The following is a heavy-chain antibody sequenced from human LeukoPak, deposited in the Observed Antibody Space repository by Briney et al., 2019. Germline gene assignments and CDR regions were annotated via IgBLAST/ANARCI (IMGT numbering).Heavy chain of an antibody. D-gene: IGHD5-12*01. J-gene: IGHJ6*02. V-gene: IGHV3-23*01. Sequence: GGSLRLSCAASGFTFSNFAMSWVRQAPGKGLEWVSTIDYSGGTTYYADSVKGRFTISRDNSKNTLYLQMNSLRAEDTAVYYCAKYMEVATDAYYYGMDVWGQGTTVTVSS. CDR3: AKYMEVATDAYYYGMDV. CDR1: GFTFSNFA. CDR2: IDYSGGTT.